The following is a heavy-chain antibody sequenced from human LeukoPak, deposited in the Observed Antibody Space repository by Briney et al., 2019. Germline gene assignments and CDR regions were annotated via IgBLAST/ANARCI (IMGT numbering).Heavy chain of an antibody. CDR3: ARETVENRAWFDP. Sequence: SETLSLTCTVSGGSISSYYWSWIRQPPGKGLEWIGYIYYSGSTNYNPSLKSRVTISVDTSKNQFSLKLSSVTAADTAVYYCARETVENRAWFDPWGQGTLVTVSS. D-gene: IGHD1-14*01. J-gene: IGHJ5*02. V-gene: IGHV4-59*01. CDR1: GGSISSYY. CDR2: IYYSGST.